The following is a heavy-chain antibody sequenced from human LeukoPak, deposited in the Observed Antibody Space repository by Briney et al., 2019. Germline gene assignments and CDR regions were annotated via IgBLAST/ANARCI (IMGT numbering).Heavy chain of an antibody. J-gene: IGHJ5*02. CDR3: AREEYSSSSGFDP. CDR1: GFTFSSYE. CDR2: ISSSGSTI. V-gene: IGHV3-48*03. Sequence: QPGGSLRLSCAASGFTFSSYEMNWVRQAPGKGLEWVSYISSSGSTIYCADSVKGRFTISRDNAKNSLYLQMNSLRAEDTAVYYCAREEYSSSSGFDPWGQGTLVTVSS. D-gene: IGHD6-6*01.